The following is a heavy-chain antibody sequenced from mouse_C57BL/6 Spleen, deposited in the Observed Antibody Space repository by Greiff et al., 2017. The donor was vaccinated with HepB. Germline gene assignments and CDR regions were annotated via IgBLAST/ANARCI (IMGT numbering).Heavy chain of an antibody. V-gene: IGHV1-81*01. CDR2: IYPRSGNT. CDR1: GYTFTSYG. CDR3: ARGTVTFVSAMDY. Sequence: QVQLQQSGAELARPGASVKLSCKASGYTFTSYGISWVKQRTGQGLEWIGEIYPRSGNTYYNEKFKGKATLTADKSSRAAYMEIRSLTSEDSAVYFCARGTVTFVSAMDYWGQGTSVTVSS. J-gene: IGHJ4*01. D-gene: IGHD4-1*01.